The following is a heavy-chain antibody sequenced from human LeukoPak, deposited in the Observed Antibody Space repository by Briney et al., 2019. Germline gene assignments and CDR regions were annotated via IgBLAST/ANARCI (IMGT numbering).Heavy chain of an antibody. CDR2: ISGSGFT. V-gene: IGHV3-23*01. D-gene: IGHD6-19*01. CDR3: AKDVPSSGWRGFDY. J-gene: IGHJ4*02. Sequence: PGGSLRLSCAASGFTFSIYGMTWVRQAPGKGLEWVSAISGSGFTYYADSVKGRFTISKDNSKNTLYLQMNSLRAEDTAVYYCAKDVPSSGWRGFDYWGQGTLVTVSS. CDR1: GFTFSIYG.